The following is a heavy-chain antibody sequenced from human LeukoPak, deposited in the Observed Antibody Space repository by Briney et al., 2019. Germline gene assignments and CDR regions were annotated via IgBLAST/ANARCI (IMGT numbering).Heavy chain of an antibody. CDR3: AKDKDIVVVPAALPFDY. V-gene: IGHV3-23*01. Sequence: GGSLRLSCAASGFTFSSYAMSWVRQAPGKGLEWVSAISGSGGSTYYADSVKGRFTISRDNSKNTLYLQMNSLRAEDTAVYYCAKDKDIVVVPAALPFDYWGQGTLVTVSS. CDR2: ISGSGGST. J-gene: IGHJ4*02. CDR1: GFTFSSYA. D-gene: IGHD2-2*01.